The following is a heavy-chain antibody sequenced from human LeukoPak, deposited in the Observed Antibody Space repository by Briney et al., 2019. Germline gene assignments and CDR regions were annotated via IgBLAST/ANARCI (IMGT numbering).Heavy chain of an antibody. CDR3: ARFPSGFGDPNN. V-gene: IGHV1-2*02. CDR1: GYTFTAYY. D-gene: IGHD3-10*01. CDR2: ISHNSGGT. Sequence: GASVKVSCKASGYTFTAYYMHWVRQAPGQGLEWMGWISHNSGGTNYAQKFQGRVTMTRDTSINTAFMELSRLTSEDTAVYYCARFPSGFGDPNNWGQGTLVTVSS. J-gene: IGHJ4*02.